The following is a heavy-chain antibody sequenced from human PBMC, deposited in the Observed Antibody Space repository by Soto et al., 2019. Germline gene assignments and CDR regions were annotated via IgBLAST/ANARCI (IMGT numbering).Heavy chain of an antibody. D-gene: IGHD3-22*01. J-gene: IGHJ2*01. Sequence: QVQLVQSGAEVRKPGASVKVSCQTSGYKFTDHRIHWVRQAPGQGLEWMGWIAPNNGNTHYVPKFKGGVPLTSATSTSTAHMELAQLTSADTAVYSCATKLAFPWLPYFVLWGRGTLATVSS. CDR1: GYKFTDHR. V-gene: IGHV1-2*02. CDR3: ATKLAFPWLPYFVL. CDR2: IAPNNGNT.